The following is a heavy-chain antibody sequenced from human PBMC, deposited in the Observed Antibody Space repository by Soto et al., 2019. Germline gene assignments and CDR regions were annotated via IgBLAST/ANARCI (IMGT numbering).Heavy chain of an antibody. V-gene: IGHV3-66*01. CDR3: ARVPSISYHYFDY. J-gene: IGHJ4*01. CDR1: GFTVSSYY. Sequence: PGGSLRLSCAASGFTVSSYYMSWVRQAPGKGLEWVSVIYSAGSADFADSVKGRFTISRDNSKNTLYLQMSSLRAEDTAVHYCARVPSISYHYFDYSGHGTLVTVSS. D-gene: IGHD6-13*01. CDR2: IYSAGSA.